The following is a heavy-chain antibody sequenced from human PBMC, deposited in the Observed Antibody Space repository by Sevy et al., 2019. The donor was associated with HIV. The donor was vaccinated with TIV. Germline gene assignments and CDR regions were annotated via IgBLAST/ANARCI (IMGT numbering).Heavy chain of an antibody. CDR1: GFTVSSNY. V-gene: IGHV3-53*01. J-gene: IGHJ6*03. D-gene: IGHD6-13*01. Sequence: GGSLRLSCAASGFTVSSNYMSWVRQAPGKGLEWVSVIYSGGSTYYADSVKGRFTISRDNSKNTLYLQMNSLGAEDTAVYYCARYSSSWSYYYYYMDVWGKGTTVTVSS. CDR2: IYSGGST. CDR3: ARYSSSWSYYYYYMDV.